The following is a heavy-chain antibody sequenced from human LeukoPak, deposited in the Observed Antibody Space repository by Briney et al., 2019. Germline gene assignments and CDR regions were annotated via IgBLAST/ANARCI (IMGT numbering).Heavy chain of an antibody. D-gene: IGHD3-16*02. V-gene: IGHV3-21*01. CDR3: ARDEDYVWGSYRLDY. J-gene: IGHJ4*02. Sequence: GGSLRLSCAAPGCTFSSYSMNRVRQAPGKGLEWVSSISSSSSYIYYADSVKGRFTISRDNAKNSLYLQMNSLRAEDTAVYYCARDEDYVWGSYRLDYWGQGTLVTVSS. CDR1: GCTFSSYS. CDR2: ISSSSSYI.